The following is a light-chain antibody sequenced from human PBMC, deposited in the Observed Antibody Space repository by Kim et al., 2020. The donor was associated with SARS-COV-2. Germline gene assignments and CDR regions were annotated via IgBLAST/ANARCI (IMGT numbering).Light chain of an antibody. J-gene: IGKJ2*01. CDR2: DAS. CDR1: QSIRSW. V-gene: IGKV1-5*01. Sequence: DIQMTQSPPTLSASVGDRVTITCRASQSIRSWLAWYQQKPGKAPKLLIHDASNLESGVPSRFSVSASGTEFTLTISSLQPDDFATYYCQHYNSYSGTFGQGTKLEI. CDR3: QHYNSYSGT.